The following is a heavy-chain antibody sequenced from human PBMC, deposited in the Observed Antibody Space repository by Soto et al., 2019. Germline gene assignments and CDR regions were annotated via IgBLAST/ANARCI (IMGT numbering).Heavy chain of an antibody. Sequence: QVQLVQSGAEVKKPGSSVKVSCKASGGTFSSYAISWVRQAPGQGLEWKGGIIPIFGTANYAQKFQGRVTITADETTSKAYMGLDSPGSEGTAVYYCALLWGSYYSPAVEDWGQGTLVTVSS. CDR1: GGTFSSYA. V-gene: IGHV1-69*12. CDR2: IIPIFGTA. D-gene: IGHD1-26*01. CDR3: ALLWGSYYSPAVED. J-gene: IGHJ4*02.